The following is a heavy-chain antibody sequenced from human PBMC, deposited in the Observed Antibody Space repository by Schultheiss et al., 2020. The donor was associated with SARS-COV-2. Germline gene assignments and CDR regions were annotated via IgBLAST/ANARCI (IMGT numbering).Heavy chain of an antibody. D-gene: IGHD5-18*01. Sequence: SETLSLTCAVSGGSISSSNWWSWIRQPPGKGLEWIGYIYYSGSTNYNPSLKSRVTISVDTSKNQFSLKLSSVTAADTAVYYCARDSVDTAMVSLFYGMDVWGQGTTVTVSS. CDR1: GGSISSSNW. J-gene: IGHJ6*02. CDR2: IYYSGST. CDR3: ARDSVDTAMVSLFYGMDV. V-gene: IGHV4-61*01.